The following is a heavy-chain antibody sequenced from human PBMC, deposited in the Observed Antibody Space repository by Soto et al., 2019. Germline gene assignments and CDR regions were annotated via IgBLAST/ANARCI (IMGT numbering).Heavy chain of an antibody. Sequence: QVQLVQSGAEVKKPGASVKVSCKASGYTFTSYDINWVRQATGQGLEWMGWMNPNSGNTGYAQKFQGRATMTRNTSISTGYMELSSMRSEDTAVYYCARGWYYDSSGYQVAFDYWGQGTLVTVSS. V-gene: IGHV1-8*01. CDR2: MNPNSGNT. J-gene: IGHJ4*02. CDR1: GYTFTSYD. CDR3: ARGWYYDSSGYQVAFDY. D-gene: IGHD3-22*01.